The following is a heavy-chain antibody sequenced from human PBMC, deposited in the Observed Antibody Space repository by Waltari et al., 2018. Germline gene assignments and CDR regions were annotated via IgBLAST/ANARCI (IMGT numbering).Heavy chain of an antibody. CDR2: INQSGST. CDR3: ARDPRWLRAFDY. Sequence: QVQLQQWGAGLLKPSETLSLTCAVYGGSFSGYYWSWIRQPPGKGLEWIGEINQSGSTNYNPSLKSRVTISVDTSKNQFSLKLSSVTAADTAVYYCARDPRWLRAFDYWGQGTLVTVSS. V-gene: IGHV4-34*01. CDR1: GGSFSGYY. J-gene: IGHJ4*02. D-gene: IGHD5-12*01.